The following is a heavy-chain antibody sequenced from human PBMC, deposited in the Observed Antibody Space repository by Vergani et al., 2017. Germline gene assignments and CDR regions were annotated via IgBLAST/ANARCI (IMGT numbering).Heavy chain of an antibody. CDR3: ARERRYYYDSSGYSDY. Sequence: QVQLVQSGAEVKKPGSSVKVSCKASGYTFTSYGISWVRQAPGQGLEWMGWISAYNGNTNYAQKLQGRVTMTTDTSTSTAYMELKRLRSDDTAVYYCARERRYYYDSSGYSDYWGQGTLVTFSS. CDR2: ISAYNGNT. J-gene: IGHJ4*02. V-gene: IGHV1-18*04. D-gene: IGHD3-22*01. CDR1: GYTFTSYG.